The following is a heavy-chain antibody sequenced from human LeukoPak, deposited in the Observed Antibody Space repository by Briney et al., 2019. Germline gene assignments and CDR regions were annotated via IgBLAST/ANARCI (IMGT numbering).Heavy chain of an antibody. D-gene: IGHD3-9*01. CDR1: GYTFTSYA. Sequence: ASVKVSCKASGYTFTSYAMNWVRQAPGQGLEWMGWINTNTGNPTYAQGFTGRFVFSLDTSVSTAYLQISSLKAEDTAVYYCARDGAPRMYYDISPFDYWGQGTLVTVSS. CDR2: INTNTGNP. J-gene: IGHJ4*02. V-gene: IGHV7-4-1*02. CDR3: ARDGAPRMYYDISPFDY.